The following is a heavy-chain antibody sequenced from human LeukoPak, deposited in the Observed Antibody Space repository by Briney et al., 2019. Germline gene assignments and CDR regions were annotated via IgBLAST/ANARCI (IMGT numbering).Heavy chain of an antibody. Sequence: GGSLRLSCAASGFTFSSSGMHWVRQAPGKGLEWVTFIGYDGSNNYDGSSKYYADPVKGRFTISRDNSKNTLYLQMNSLRPEDTALYYCAKDYPSAVGASPFEYWGQGTLVTVS. CDR3: AKDYPSAVGASPFEY. CDR1: GFTFSSSG. J-gene: IGHJ4*02. CDR2: IGYDGSNNYDGSSK. V-gene: IGHV3-30*02. D-gene: IGHD1-26*01.